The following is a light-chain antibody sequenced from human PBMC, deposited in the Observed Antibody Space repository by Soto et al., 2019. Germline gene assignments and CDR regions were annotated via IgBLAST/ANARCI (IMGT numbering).Light chain of an antibody. Sequence: EIVMTQSPATLSVSPGERATLSCRASQSAGNFLAWYQQKPGQAPRLLIYDASNRATGIPARFSGSGSGTDFTLTISSLEPEDFAVYYCQQRSNWPLTFGGGTKVDIK. J-gene: IGKJ4*01. CDR1: QSAGNF. CDR3: QQRSNWPLT. CDR2: DAS. V-gene: IGKV3-11*01.